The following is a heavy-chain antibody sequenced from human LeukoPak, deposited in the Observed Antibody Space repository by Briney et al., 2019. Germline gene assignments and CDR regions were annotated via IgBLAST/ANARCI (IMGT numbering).Heavy chain of an antibody. CDR1: GFTFSTYS. J-gene: IGHJ3*01. CDR2: ISSSSTYI. D-gene: IGHD6-19*01. V-gene: IGHV3-21*01. Sequence: GGSLRLSCAASGFTFSTYSMNWVRQAPGKGLEWVSSISSSSTYIYYADSVKGRFTISRDNAKNSLYLQMNSLRAEDTAVYYCARATGGWFNHDAFDFWGQGTMVTVSS. CDR3: ARATGGWFNHDAFDF.